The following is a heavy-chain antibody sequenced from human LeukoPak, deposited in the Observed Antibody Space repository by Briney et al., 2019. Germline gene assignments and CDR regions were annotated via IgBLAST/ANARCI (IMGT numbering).Heavy chain of an antibody. CDR3: ARDRFYDDSSGYYFDV. V-gene: IGHV4-59*01. CDR1: GGSISNYY. CDR2: FSYSGST. D-gene: IGHD3-22*01. Sequence: PSETLSLTCSVSGGSISNYYWSWIRQPPGKGLEWIGYFSYSGSTNYNPSLKSRVTISVDTSNTQFSLKSSSVTAADTAVYYCARDRFYDDSSGYYFDVWGQGTMVTVSS. J-gene: IGHJ3*01.